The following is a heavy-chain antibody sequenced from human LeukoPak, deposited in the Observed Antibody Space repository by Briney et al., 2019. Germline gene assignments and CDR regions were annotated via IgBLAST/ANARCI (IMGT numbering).Heavy chain of an antibody. CDR2: MNPNSGNT. CDR3: ARRNLWSGYSVYYYYGMDV. D-gene: IGHD3-3*01. V-gene: IGHV1-8*01. Sequence: RASVKVSCKASGYTFTSYDINWVRQATGQGLEWMGWMNPNSGNTGYAQKFQGRVTMTRNTSISTAYMELSSLRSEDTAVYYCARRNLWSGYSVYYYYGMDVWGQGTTVTVSS. J-gene: IGHJ6*02. CDR1: GYTFTSYD.